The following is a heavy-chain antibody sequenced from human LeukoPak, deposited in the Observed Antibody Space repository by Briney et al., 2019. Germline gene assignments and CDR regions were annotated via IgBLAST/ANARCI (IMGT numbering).Heavy chain of an antibody. Sequence: SVKVSCKASGDTFSSYAISWVRQAPGQGLEWMGGIIPIFGTANYAQKFQGRVTITADESTSTAYMELSSLRSEDTAVYYCARGSEYYYDSSFDPWGQGTLVTVSS. CDR1: GDTFSSYA. J-gene: IGHJ5*02. CDR3: ARGSEYYYDSSFDP. D-gene: IGHD3-22*01. V-gene: IGHV1-69*13. CDR2: IIPIFGTA.